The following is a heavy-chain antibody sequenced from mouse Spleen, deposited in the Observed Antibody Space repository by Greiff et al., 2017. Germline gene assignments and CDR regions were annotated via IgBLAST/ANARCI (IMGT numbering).Heavy chain of an antibody. Sequence: EVQGVESGGGLVQPGGSLSLSCAASGFTFTDYYMSWVRQPPGKALEWLGFIRNKANGYTTEYSASVKGRFTISRDNSQSILYLQMNALRAEDSATYYCARYMIHYAMDYWGQGTSVTVSS. V-gene: IGHV7-3*01. CDR2: IRNKANGYTT. J-gene: IGHJ4*01. CDR3: ARYMIHYAMDY. CDR1: GFTFTDYY.